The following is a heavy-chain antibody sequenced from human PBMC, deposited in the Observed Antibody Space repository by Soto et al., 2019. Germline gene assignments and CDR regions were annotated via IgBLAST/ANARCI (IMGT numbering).Heavy chain of an antibody. V-gene: IGHV1-3*01. CDR3: GGVGGGGWPPAL. J-gene: IGHJ4*02. Sequence: QVQLVQSGAEVKKPGASVKVSCKASGYIFTSYANHWVRQAPGQRLEWMGWINAGNGNTKYSQKFQGRVTISRDTSGSKVNRGRGSLSSEDTAVYYWGGVGGGGWPPALGGQEPLVTVSS. CDR2: INAGNGNT. CDR1: GYIFTSYA. D-gene: IGHD3-16*01.